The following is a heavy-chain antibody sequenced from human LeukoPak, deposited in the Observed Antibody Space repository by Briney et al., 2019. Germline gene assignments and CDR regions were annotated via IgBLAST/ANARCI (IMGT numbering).Heavy chain of an antibody. J-gene: IGHJ4*02. Sequence: GVSLRLSCAASGFTFSSYYISWVRQAPGKGLEGVSLISGGAGSTYYAASVKGRFPISRDNSKNTLYLQMNSLRAEDTAVYYCAKEPRHCGGDCFSLLDCWGQGTLVTVSS. V-gene: IGHV3-23*01. D-gene: IGHD2-21*02. CDR2: ISGGAGST. CDR1: GFTFSSYY. CDR3: AKEPRHCGGDCFSLLDC.